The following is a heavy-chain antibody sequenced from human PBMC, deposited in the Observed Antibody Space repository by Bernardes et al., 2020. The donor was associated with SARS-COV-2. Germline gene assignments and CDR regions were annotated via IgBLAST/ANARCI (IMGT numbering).Heavy chain of an antibody. Sequence: GWSLRRSCAASGFTFSNYWMHWVRQAPGKGLVWVSRINRDGSFRGYADSVKGRFTVSRDNPKNTLYLQMNSLRADDTAVYYCTRDFDSGTGLWGQGTMVTVSS. V-gene: IGHV3-74*01. D-gene: IGHD2-2*01. J-gene: IGHJ3*01. CDR1: GFTFSNYW. CDR2: INRDGSFR. CDR3: TRDFDSGTGL.